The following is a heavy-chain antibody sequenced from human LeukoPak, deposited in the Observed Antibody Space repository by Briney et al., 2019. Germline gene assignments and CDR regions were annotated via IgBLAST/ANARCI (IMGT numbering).Heavy chain of an antibody. J-gene: IGHJ4*02. D-gene: IGHD6-6*01. CDR2: IYHSGST. CDR1: GYSISSGYY. CDR3: ARRIAARHFDY. V-gene: IGHV4-38-2*01. Sequence: SETLSLACAVSGYSISSGYYWGWIRQPPGNGLEWIGSIYHSGSTYYNPSLKSRVTISVDTSKNQFSLKLSCVTAADTAVYYCARRIAARHFDYWGQGTLVTVSS.